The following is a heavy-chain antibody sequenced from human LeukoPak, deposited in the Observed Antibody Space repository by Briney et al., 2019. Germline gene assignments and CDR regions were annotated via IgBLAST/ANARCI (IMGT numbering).Heavy chain of an antibody. CDR3: ARDSARGIRCFDY. D-gene: IGHD6-13*01. CDR2: IYYSGST. Sequence: ASETLSLTCAVSGGSISSSNWWSWVRQPPGKGLEWIGEIYYSGSTYYNPSLKSRVTISVDTSKNQFSLKLSSVTAADTAVYYCARDSARGIRCFDYWGQGTLVTVSS. V-gene: IGHV4-4*02. CDR1: GGSISSSNW. J-gene: IGHJ4*02.